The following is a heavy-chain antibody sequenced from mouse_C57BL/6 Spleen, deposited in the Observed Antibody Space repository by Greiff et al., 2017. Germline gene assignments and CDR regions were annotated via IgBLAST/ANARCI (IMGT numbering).Heavy chain of an antibody. CDR1: GYAFSSSW. Sequence: VQLQQSGPELVKPGASVKISCKASGYAFSSSWMNWVKQRPGKGLEWIGRIYPGDGDTNYNGKFKGKATLTADKSSSTAYMQLSSLTSEDSAVYFCARGLRSTSLDYWGQGTTLTVSS. CDR2: IYPGDGDT. V-gene: IGHV1-82*01. J-gene: IGHJ2*01. D-gene: IGHD1-1*01. CDR3: ARGLRSTSLDY.